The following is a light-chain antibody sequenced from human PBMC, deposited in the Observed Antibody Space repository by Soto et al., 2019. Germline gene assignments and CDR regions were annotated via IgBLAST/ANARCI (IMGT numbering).Light chain of an antibody. J-gene: IGLJ1*01. CDR3: SSFTSSMTNV. CDR1: SSDVGGYNS. CDR2: DVT. V-gene: IGLV2-14*01. Sequence: QSALTQPASVSGSPGQSITISCTGTSSDVGGYNSVSWYQQHPGKAPKLILYDVTDRPSGVSYRFSGSKSGNTASLTISGLQAAYEADYFCSSFTSSMTNVFGSGTKLTVL.